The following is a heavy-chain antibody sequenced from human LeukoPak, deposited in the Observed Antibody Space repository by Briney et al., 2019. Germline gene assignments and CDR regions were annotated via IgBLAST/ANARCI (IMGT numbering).Heavy chain of an antibody. Sequence: GGSLRLSCAASGFTFSSYSMNWVRQAPGKGLEWVSSISSSSSYIYYADSVKGRFTISRDNAKNSLYLQMNSLRAEDTAVYYCARLLRQGPLSNWFDPWGQGTLVTVSS. J-gene: IGHJ5*02. CDR2: ISSSSSYI. V-gene: IGHV3-21*01. CDR1: GFTFSSYS. CDR3: ARLLRQGPLSNWFDP. D-gene: IGHD3-3*01.